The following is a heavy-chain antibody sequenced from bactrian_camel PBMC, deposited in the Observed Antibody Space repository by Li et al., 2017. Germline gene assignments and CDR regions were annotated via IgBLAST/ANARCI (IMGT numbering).Heavy chain of an antibody. CDR3: AGGRADSWACDSHSTYNH. CDR2: LDSDEST. D-gene: IGHD6*01. V-gene: IGHV3S53*01. Sequence: VQLVESGGGSAQAGGSLRVSCSASRNSKRRHCMGWIRQAPGAEREGVADLDSDESTSYADSVKGRFTISQGRTTDTVYLQMDNLKPEDTAMYYCAGGRADSWACDSHSTYNHWGQGTQVTVS. J-gene: IGHJ4*01. CDR1: RNSKRRHC.